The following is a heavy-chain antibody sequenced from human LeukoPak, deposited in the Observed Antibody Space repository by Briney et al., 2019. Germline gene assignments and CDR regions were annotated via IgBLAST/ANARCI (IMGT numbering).Heavy chain of an antibody. CDR2: IYYSGST. V-gene: IGHV4-59*08. J-gene: IGHJ4*02. D-gene: IGHD3-22*01. Sequence: PSETLSLTCSVSGGSISSYYWSGIRQPPGKGLEWIGYIYYSGSTNYIPSLKSRVTISVDTSTNQFSLKLSSVTAADTAVYYCARSSIRSSGYYYADYWGQGTLVTVSS. CDR3: ARSSIRSSGYYYADY. CDR1: GGSISSYY.